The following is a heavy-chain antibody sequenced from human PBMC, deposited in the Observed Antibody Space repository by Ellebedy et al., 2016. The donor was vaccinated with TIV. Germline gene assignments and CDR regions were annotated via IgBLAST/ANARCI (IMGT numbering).Heavy chain of an antibody. CDR1: GFTFSSYG. Sequence: GESLKISCAASGFTFSSYGMHWVRQAPGKGLEWVAVIWNDGSNKKNADSVKGRFTISRDNSKNTLYLQMNSLRVEDTAVYYCVRESWDGDYYFDHWGQGTLVTVSS. V-gene: IGHV3-33*01. CDR2: IWNDGSNK. D-gene: IGHD4-17*01. CDR3: VRESWDGDYYFDH. J-gene: IGHJ4*02.